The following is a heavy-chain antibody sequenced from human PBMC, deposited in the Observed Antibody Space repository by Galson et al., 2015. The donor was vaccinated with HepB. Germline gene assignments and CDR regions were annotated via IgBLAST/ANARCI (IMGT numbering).Heavy chain of an antibody. CDR2: ISSTGSAT. CDR1: GFVFGDFY. CDR3: ARDPYRYGCDWVDY. J-gene: IGHJ4*02. V-gene: IGHV3-11*01. D-gene: IGHD2-21*02. Sequence: SMRLSCAASGFVFGDFYMSWIRQAPGKGLEWISYISSTGSATYYADSVKGRFTISRDNAKKSLYLQMNSLRVEDTAVYYCARDPYRYGCDWVDYWGQGILVTVAP.